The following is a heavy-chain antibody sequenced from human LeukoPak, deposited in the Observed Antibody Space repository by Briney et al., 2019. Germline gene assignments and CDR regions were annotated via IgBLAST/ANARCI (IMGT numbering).Heavy chain of an antibody. CDR2: IYYSGST. Sequence: SETLSLTCTVSGGSISSSSYYWGWIRQPPGKGLEWIGSIYYSGSTYYNPSLKSRVTISVDTSKNQFSLKLSSVTAADTAVYYCAREPYGSGTGKDYWGQGTLVTVSS. CDR3: AREPYGSGTGKDY. CDR1: GGSISSSSYY. V-gene: IGHV4-39*02. J-gene: IGHJ4*02. D-gene: IGHD3-10*01.